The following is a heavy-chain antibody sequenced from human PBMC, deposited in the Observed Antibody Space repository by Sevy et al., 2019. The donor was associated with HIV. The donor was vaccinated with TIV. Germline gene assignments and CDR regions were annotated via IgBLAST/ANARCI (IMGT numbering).Heavy chain of an antibody. J-gene: IGHJ5*01. CDR3: ARDAARVIVPTAGFDP. V-gene: IGHV3-33*01. CDR2: IWYDGRTE. Sequence: GGSLRLSCVASGFTFRSFSMHWVRQAPGKELEWVAAIWYDGRTERYADSVQGRFTISRDNSKKTLHLQMNSLRAEDTALYYCARDAARVIVPTAGFDPWGQGTLVTVSS. D-gene: IGHD3-22*01. CDR1: GFTFRSFS.